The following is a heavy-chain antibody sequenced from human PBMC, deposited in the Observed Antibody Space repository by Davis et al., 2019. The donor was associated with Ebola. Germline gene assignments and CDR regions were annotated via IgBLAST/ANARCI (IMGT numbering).Heavy chain of an antibody. CDR2: INPSGGST. D-gene: IGHD6-13*01. J-gene: IGHJ4*02. CDR3: ARVSSTWNYFDY. Sequence: SVKVSCKASGYTFSSYYLHWVRQAPGQGLEWMGIINPSGGSTSYAQKFQGRVTMSRDTSTSTVYMELSSLRSEDTAVYYCARVSSTWNYFDYWGQGTLVTVSS. V-gene: IGHV1-46*01. CDR1: GYTFSSYY.